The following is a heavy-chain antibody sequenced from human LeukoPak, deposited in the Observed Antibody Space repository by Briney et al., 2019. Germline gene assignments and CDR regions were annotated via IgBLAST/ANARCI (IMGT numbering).Heavy chain of an antibody. D-gene: IGHD5-12*01. J-gene: IGHJ6*03. CDR2: IIPIFGTA. V-gene: IGHV1-69*06. CDR3: ARDESGYDRKIKYYYYYYYMDV. Sequence: ASVKVSCKASGGTFSSYAISWVRQAPGQGLGWMGGIIPIFGTANYAQKFQGRVTITADKSTSTAYMELSSLRSEDTAVYYCARDESGYDRKIKYYYYYYYMDVWGKGTTVTVSS. CDR1: GGTFSSYA.